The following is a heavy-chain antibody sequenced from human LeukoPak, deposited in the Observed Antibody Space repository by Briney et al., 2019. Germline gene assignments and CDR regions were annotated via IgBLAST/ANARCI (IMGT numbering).Heavy chain of an antibody. Sequence: GGSLRLSCAAAGFSVSNYYMNWVRQAPGKGLECVSVIYIDGRIYYANTVRGRFTISRDDSKNTVLRADDTALYSCARGVSAAGSYYFDSWGQGTLVTVSS. CDR1: GFSVSNYY. J-gene: IGHJ4*02. V-gene: IGHV3-53*01. CDR2: IYIDGRI. CDR3: ARGVSAAGSYYFDS. D-gene: IGHD6-13*01.